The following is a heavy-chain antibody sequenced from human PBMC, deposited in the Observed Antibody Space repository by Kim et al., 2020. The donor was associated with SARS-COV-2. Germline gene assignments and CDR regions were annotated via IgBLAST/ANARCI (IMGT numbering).Heavy chain of an antibody. CDR2: INAYNGNT. V-gene: IGHV1-18*01. J-gene: IGHJ4*02. Sequence: ASVKVSCKASGYTFTSYSISWVRQAPGQGLEWMGWINAYNGNTNYAQKLQGRVTMTTDTSTSSAYMELRSLRSDDTAVYYCARALGYCSSTTCFALDFWGQGTLVTVSS. CDR1: GYTFTSYS. D-gene: IGHD2-2*01. CDR3: ARALGYCSSTTCFALDF.